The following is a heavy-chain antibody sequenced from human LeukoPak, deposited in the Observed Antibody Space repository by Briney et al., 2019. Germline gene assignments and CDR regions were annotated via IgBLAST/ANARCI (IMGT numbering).Heavy chain of an antibody. CDR3: ARGGGLDV. D-gene: IGHD3-16*01. J-gene: IGHJ6*02. CDR2: INHNGNVN. Sequence: GGSLRLSCAASGFTLSSYWMNWARQAPGKGLEWVASINHNGNVNYYVDSVKGQFTISRDNAKNSLYLQMSNLRAEDTAVYFCARGGGLDVWGQGATVTVSS. V-gene: IGHV3-7*03. CDR1: GFTLSSYW.